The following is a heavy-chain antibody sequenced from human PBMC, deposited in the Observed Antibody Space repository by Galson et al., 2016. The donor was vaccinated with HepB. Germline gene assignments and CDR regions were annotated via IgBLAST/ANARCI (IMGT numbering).Heavy chain of an antibody. J-gene: IGHJ6*02. D-gene: IGHD6-6*01. Sequence: QSGAEVKKPGASVKVSCKASGYTFTRSGISWVRQAPGQGLEWMGWISVYNGNTNYAQNLPGRLTMTTDTSTNTAYMELRSLRSDDTAVYYGAGDRGSSVLYHYGMDVWGQGTTVTVSS. CDR1: GYTFTRSG. V-gene: IGHV1-18*01. CDR3: AGDRGSSVLYHYGMDV. CDR2: ISVYNGNT.